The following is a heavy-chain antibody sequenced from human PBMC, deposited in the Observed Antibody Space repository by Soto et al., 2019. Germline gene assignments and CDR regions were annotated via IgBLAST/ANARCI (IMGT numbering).Heavy chain of an antibody. CDR3: ARAVVEQLYPGGNWFDP. CDR2: IYHSGST. Sequence: PSETLSLTCAVSGYSISSGYYWGWIRQPPGKGLEWIGSIYHSGSTYYNPSLKSRVTISVDTSKNQFSLKLSSVTAADTAVYYCARAVVEQLYPGGNWFDPWGQGTLVTVSS. J-gene: IGHJ5*02. V-gene: IGHV4-38-2*01. CDR1: GYSISSGYY. D-gene: IGHD6-6*01.